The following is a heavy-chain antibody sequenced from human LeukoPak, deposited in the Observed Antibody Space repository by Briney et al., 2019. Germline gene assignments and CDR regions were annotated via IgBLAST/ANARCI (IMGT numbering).Heavy chain of an antibody. CDR3: ARGGIGGWAPQAYYFDY. J-gene: IGHJ4*02. CDR2: ISCSSSYI. V-gene: IGHV3-21*01. D-gene: IGHD6-19*01. CDR1: GFTVSSNS. Sequence: PGGSLRLSCAASGFTVSSNSMNWVRQAPGKGLEWVSYISCSSSYIYYTDSVEGRFTISRDNAKNSLYLQMNSLRAEDTAVYYCARGGIGGWAPQAYYFDYWGQGTLVTVSS.